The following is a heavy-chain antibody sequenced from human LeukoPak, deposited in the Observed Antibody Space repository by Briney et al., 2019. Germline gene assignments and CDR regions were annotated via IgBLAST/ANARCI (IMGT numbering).Heavy chain of an antibody. V-gene: IGHV1-18*01. J-gene: IGHJ5*02. CDR2: ISAYNGNT. CDR1: GYTFTSYG. D-gene: IGHD4-17*01. CDR3: AREPAYGNWFDP. Sequence: ASVKVSCKASGYTFTSYGISWVRQAPGQGLEWMGWISAYNGNTNYAQKFQGRVTMTRDTSTSTVYMELSSLRSEDTAVYYCAREPAYGNWFDPWGQGTLVTVSS.